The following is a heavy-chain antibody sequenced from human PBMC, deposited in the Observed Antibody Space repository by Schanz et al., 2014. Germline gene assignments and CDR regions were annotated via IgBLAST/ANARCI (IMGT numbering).Heavy chain of an antibody. CDR3: ARKMKLGVYGGKGHDSLDI. CDR1: GFTFSAYA. D-gene: IGHD4-17*01. V-gene: IGHV3-23*01. Sequence: EVQLLESGGGLVQPGGSLRLSCAASGFTFSAYAMTWVRQIPGKGLEWVSAISGSGGSTYYADSVKGRFTISRDNSKNTLYLQMNSLRAEDTAVYYCARKMKLGVYGGKGHDSLDIWGQGTMVTVSS. CDR2: ISGSGGST. J-gene: IGHJ3*02.